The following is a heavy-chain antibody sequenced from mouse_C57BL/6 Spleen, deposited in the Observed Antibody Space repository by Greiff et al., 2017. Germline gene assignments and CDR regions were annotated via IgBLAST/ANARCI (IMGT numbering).Heavy chain of an antibody. CDR2: IYPGDGDT. D-gene: IGHD2-2*01. V-gene: IGHV1-82*01. CDR3: AKNYGYDLAY. Sequence: VKLVESGPELVKPGASVKISCKASGYAFSSSWMNWVKQRPGKGLEWIGRIYPGDGDTNYNGKFKGKATLTADKSSSTAYMQLSSLTSEDSAVXFCAKNYGYDLAYWGQGTLVTVSA. J-gene: IGHJ3*01. CDR1: GYAFSSSW.